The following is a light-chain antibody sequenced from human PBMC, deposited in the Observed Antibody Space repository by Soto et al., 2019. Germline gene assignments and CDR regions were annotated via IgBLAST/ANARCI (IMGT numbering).Light chain of an antibody. Sequence: QSALTQPRSVSGSPGQSVTISCTGTSSEVGGYKYVSWYQHHPGKAPRLMIYDVTKRPSGVPDRFSGSKSGNTASLTISGLQADDEADYFCCSYAGSSTYVFGTATKPTV. CDR1: SSEVGGYKY. CDR3: CSYAGSSTYV. V-gene: IGLV2-11*01. CDR2: DVT. J-gene: IGLJ1*01.